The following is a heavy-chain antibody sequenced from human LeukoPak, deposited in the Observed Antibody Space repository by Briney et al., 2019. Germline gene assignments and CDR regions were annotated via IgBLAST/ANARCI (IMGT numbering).Heavy chain of an antibody. CDR2: ISSSSNTI. CDR3: ASWSSNAFDI. V-gene: IGHV3-48*01. D-gene: IGHD3-3*01. Sequence: PGGSLRLSCAASGIIFSTYSMTWVRQAPGKGLEWVSYISSSSNTIYYADSVKGRFTISRDNAKNSLYLQMNRLRAEDTAVYYCASWSSNAFDIWGQGTMVTASS. J-gene: IGHJ3*02. CDR1: GIIFSTYS.